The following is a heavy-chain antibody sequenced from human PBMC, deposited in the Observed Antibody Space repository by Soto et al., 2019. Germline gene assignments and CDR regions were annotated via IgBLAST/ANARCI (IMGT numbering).Heavy chain of an antibody. J-gene: IGHJ5*02. CDR3: ARSAWSSSSFGWFDP. V-gene: IGHV4-4*02. Sequence: QVQLQESGPGLVKPSGTLSLTCAVSGGSISSSNWWSWVRQPPGKGLEWIGEIYHSGSTNYNPSLKSRVTRSVDQSKNQFSLKLSSVTAADTAVYYCARSAWSSSSFGWFDPWGQGTLVTVSS. D-gene: IGHD6-6*01. CDR1: GGSISSSNW. CDR2: IYHSGST.